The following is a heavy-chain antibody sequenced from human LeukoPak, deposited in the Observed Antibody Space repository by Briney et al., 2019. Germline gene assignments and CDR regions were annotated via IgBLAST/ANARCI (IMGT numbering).Heavy chain of an antibody. D-gene: IGHD3-22*01. V-gene: IGHV3-23*01. CDR1: GFTFRTHA. Sequence: GGSLRLSCAASGFTFRTHAMIWVRQSPGKGLEWVSAISSSGGDTYYADSVKGRFTISRDNSRNTLYLQMNSLRAEDTAVYYCARDSYDSSGYRGIDYWGQGTLVTVSS. CDR2: ISSSGGDT. J-gene: IGHJ4*02. CDR3: ARDSYDSSGYRGIDY.